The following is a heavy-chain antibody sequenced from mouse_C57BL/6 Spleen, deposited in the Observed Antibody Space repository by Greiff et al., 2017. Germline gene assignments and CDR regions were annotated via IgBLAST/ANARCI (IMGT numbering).Heavy chain of an antibody. V-gene: IGHV1-69*01. Sequence: QVQLQQPGAELVMPGASVKLSCKASGYTFTSYWMHWVKQRPGQGLEWIGEIDPSDSYTNYNQKFKGKSTLTVDKSSSTAYMQLSSLTSEDSAVYSCARGNYYGSSLAWFAYWGQGTLVTVSA. CDR1: GYTFTSYW. CDR3: ARGNYYGSSLAWFAY. D-gene: IGHD1-1*01. J-gene: IGHJ3*01. CDR2: IDPSDSYT.